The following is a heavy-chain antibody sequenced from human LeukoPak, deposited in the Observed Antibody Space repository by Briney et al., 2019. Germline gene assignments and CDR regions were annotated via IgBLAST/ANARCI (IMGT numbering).Heavy chain of an antibody. D-gene: IGHD2-15*01. CDR1: GGSISSYY. CDR3: GGVSCSGGSCYSPL. J-gene: IGHJ4*02. Sequence: SETLSPTCTVSGGSISSYYWSWIRQPPGKGLEWIGYIYYSGSTNYNPSLESRVTISVDTSKNQFSLKLSSVTAVDTAVYYCGGVSCSGGSCYSPLWGQGTLVTVSS. CDR2: IYYSGST. V-gene: IGHV4-59*01.